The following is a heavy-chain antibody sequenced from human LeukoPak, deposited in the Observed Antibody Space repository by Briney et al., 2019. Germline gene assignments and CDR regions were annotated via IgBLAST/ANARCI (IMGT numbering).Heavy chain of an antibody. D-gene: IGHD3-22*01. V-gene: IGHV3-9*01. CDR3: AKDMTHYYDSSGQTYFDY. J-gene: IGHJ4*02. CDR1: GFTFDDYA. CDR2: MSWNSGSI. Sequence: GGSLRLSCAASGFTFDDYAMHLVRQAPGKGLEWVSGMSWNSGSIGYADSVKGRFTISRDNAKNSLYLQMNSLRAEDTALYYCAKDMTHYYDSSGQTYFDYWGQGTLVTVSS.